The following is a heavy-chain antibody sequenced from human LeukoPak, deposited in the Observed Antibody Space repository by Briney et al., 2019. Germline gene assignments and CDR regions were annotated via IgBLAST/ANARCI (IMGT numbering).Heavy chain of an antibody. Sequence: ASVKVSCKASGYTFTGYYMHWVRQAPGQGLEWMGWINPNSGGTNYAQKFQGRVTMTRDTSISTAYMELSRLRSDDTAVYYCVRRDTYYYDSSGHFDIWGQGTMVTVSS. D-gene: IGHD3-22*01. CDR3: VRRDTYYYDSSGHFDI. CDR1: GYTFTGYY. J-gene: IGHJ3*02. CDR2: INPNSGGT. V-gene: IGHV1-2*02.